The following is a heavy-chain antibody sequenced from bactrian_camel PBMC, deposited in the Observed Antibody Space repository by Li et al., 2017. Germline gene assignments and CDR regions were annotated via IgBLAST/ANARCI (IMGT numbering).Heavy chain of an antibody. CDR3: AAYGGLAY. J-gene: IGHJ4*01. D-gene: IGHD1*01. Sequence: QLVESGGNLVQPGGSLRLSCGVFGFTFSSGYMSWVRQIPGKGLEWVSGIDTGGGNTYYADSVKGRFTISRDDAKNTLYLQMNSLKTEDTGVYYCAAYGGLAYWGQGTQVTVS. V-gene: IGHV3S28*01. CDR1: GFTFSSGY. CDR2: IDTGGGNT.